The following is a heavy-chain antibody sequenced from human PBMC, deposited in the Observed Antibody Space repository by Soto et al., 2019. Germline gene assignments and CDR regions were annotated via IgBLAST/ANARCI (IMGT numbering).Heavy chain of an antibody. V-gene: IGHV1-18*01. CDR3: ARDRLGCTTTSCYAAYNWFDP. D-gene: IGHD2-2*01. CDR1: GYTFTSYG. J-gene: IGHJ5*02. Sequence: ASVKVSCKASGYTFTSYGISWVRQAPGQGLEWMGWISAYNGNTNYAQNLQGRVAMTTDTSTTTAYMELGSLRSDDTAVYYCARDRLGCTTTSCYAAYNWFDPWGQGTLVTVSS. CDR2: ISAYNGNT.